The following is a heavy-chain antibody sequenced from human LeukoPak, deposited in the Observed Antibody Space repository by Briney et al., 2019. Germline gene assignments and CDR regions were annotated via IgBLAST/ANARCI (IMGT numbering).Heavy chain of an antibody. CDR2: IKQDGSEK. CDR3: ARGHIAAAGPGGY. CDR1: GFTFCSYW. V-gene: IGHV3-7*04. J-gene: IGHJ4*02. D-gene: IGHD6-13*01. Sequence: GVSLRLSCAASGFTFCSYWMSWLRQAPGKGLEWLANIKQDGSEKYYVDSVKGRFTISRDNAKNSLYLQMNSLRAEDTAVYYCARGHIAAAGPGGYWGQGTLVTVSS.